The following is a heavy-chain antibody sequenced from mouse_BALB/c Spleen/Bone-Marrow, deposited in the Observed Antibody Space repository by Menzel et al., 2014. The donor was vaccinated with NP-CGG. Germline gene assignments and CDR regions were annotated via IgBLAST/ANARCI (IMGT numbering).Heavy chain of an antibody. V-gene: IGHV7-3*02. CDR1: GFTFTDNY. J-gene: IGHJ3*01. Sequence: DVMLVESGGGLVQPGGSLRLSCATSGFTFTDNYMTWVRQPPGKALEWLGFIRNKANGYTTEYSPSVKGRFTISRDNSQSILYLQMNALRAEDSATYYCARDSDWFAYWGQGTLVTVSA. CDR2: IRNKANGYTT. CDR3: ARDSDWFAY.